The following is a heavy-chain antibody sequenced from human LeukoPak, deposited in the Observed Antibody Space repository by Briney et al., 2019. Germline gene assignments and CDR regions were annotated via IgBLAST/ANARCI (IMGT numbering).Heavy chain of an antibody. CDR1: GGSISSGGYY. CDR3: ARESISGGWFDP. V-gene: IGHV4-61*08. J-gene: IGHJ5*02. CDR2: IYYSGST. Sequence: PSETLSLTCTVSGGSISSGGYYWSWIRQPPGKGLEWIGYIYYSGSTNYNPSLKSRVTISVDTSKNQFSLKLSSVTAADTAVYYCARESISGGWFDPWGQGTLVTVSS. D-gene: IGHD6-6*01.